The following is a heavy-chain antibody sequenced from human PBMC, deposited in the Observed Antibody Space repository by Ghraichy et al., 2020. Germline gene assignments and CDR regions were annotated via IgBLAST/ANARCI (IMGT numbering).Heavy chain of an antibody. CDR1: GASISSSL. CDR2: IDYSAKS. Sequence: ETLSLTCSVSGASISSSLWSWIRQAPGKGLEWIAYIDYSAKSKFNPSLKTRINMSVDVSKSQYSLNLSSVTAADTAVYFCARFLVVPGAMQYFYYYMDVWGKGTTVTVSS. V-gene: IGHV4-59*01. CDR3: ARFLVVPGAMQYFYYYMDV. D-gene: IGHD2-2*01. J-gene: IGHJ6*03.